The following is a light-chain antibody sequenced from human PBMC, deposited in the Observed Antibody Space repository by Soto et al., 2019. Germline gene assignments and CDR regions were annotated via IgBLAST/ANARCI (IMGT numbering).Light chain of an antibody. J-gene: IGLJ2*01. V-gene: IGLV2-18*02. CDR2: EVS. CDR3: SSYTSSGTVV. Sequence: QSALTQSPSVSGSPGQSVTISCTGTSSDVGSYNRVSWYQQSPGTAPKLMIYEVSNRPSGVPHRFSGSKSGDTASLTISGLQAEDEADYYCSSYTSSGTVVFGGGTQLTVL. CDR1: SSDVGSYNR.